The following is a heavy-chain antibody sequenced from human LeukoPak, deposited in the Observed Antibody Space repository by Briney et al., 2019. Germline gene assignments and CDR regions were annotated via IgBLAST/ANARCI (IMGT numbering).Heavy chain of an antibody. Sequence: GSSVKVSCKASGATFSSYAISWVRQAPGQGLEWMGGIIPIFGTANYAQKFQGRVTITADESTSTAYMELSSLRSEDTAVYYCATRGVYYDSSGYLFDYWGQGTLVTVSS. CDR3: ATRGVYYDSSGYLFDY. D-gene: IGHD3-22*01. CDR1: GATFSSYA. CDR2: IIPIFGTA. V-gene: IGHV1-69*01. J-gene: IGHJ4*02.